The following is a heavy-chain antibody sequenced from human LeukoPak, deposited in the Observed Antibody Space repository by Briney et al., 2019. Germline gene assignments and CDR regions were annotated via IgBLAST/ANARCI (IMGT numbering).Heavy chain of an antibody. J-gene: IGHJ4*02. CDR2: LNPTTGGT. V-gene: IGHV1-2*02. D-gene: IGHD2-15*01. Sequence: ASVKVSCKASGYTFTYYYVHWMRQAPGQGLEWMGWLNPTTGGTYYAQKFQGRVTMTRDTSISTIYVDLSRLTSDDTAVYYCARDYRPTDCSGGDCPYYYFGYWGQGTLVTVSS. CDR1: GYTFTYYY. CDR3: ARDYRPTDCSGGDCPYYYFGY.